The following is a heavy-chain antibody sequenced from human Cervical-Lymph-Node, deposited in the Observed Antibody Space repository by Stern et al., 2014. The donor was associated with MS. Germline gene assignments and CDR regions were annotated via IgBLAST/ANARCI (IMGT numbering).Heavy chain of an antibody. Sequence: VQLEESGPGLVKPSETLSLTCTVSGGSVSSSSFYWSWIRHPPGNGLEWIGYTHYSGNTKSNPSLKSRVTISIDTSKNHFSLNLSSLTAADTAVYYCARDGLDGMDVWGQGTSVTVSS. CDR3: ARDGLDGMDV. J-gene: IGHJ6*02. V-gene: IGHV4-61*03. CDR1: GGSVSSSSFY. CDR2: THYSGNT. D-gene: IGHD3/OR15-3a*01.